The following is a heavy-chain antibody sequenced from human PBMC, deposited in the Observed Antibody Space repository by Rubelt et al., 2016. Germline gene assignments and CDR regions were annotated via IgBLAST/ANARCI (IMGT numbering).Heavy chain of an antibody. CDR2: INHSGST. CDR3: ARVSGWYRAPGQDFDY. V-gene: IGHV4-34*01. J-gene: IGHJ4*02. D-gene: IGHD6-19*01. CDR1: GGSFSGYY. Sequence: QVQLQQWGAGLLKPSETLSLTCAVYGGSFSGYYWSWIRQPPGKGLEWIGEINHSGSTNYNPSLKSRVTISVATSKNQVSLKLGPVTAAASAVYYCARVSGWYRAPGQDFDYWGQGTLVTVSS.